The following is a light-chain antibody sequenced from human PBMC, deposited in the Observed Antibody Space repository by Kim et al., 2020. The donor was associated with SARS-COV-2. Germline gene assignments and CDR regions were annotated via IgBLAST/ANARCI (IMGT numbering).Light chain of an antibody. J-gene: IGKJ1*01. Sequence: EIVLTQSPATLSLSPGERATLSCRASQSVSGYLAWYQQKPGQAPRFLIYDASNRAPGITDRFSVSGSGTDFTLTISSLEPEDFAVYYCQQRSDWPWTFGQGTKVDIK. CDR2: DAS. CDR3: QQRSDWPWT. V-gene: IGKV3-11*01. CDR1: QSVSGY.